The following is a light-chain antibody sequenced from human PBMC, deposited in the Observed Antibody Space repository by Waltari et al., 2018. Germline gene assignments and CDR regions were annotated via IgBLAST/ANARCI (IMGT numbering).Light chain of an antibody. CDR3: LQAHSFPPT. V-gene: IGKV1-12*01. CDR1: QGISSW. J-gene: IGKJ3*01. CDR2: AAS. Sequence: DIQMTQSPSSVSASVGDRVTFTCRASQGISSWLAWYQQKPGKAPRLLIYAASSLQSGVPARFSGRVSGTDFTLTVSSLQPEDFATYYCLQAHSFPPTFGPGTKVDIK.